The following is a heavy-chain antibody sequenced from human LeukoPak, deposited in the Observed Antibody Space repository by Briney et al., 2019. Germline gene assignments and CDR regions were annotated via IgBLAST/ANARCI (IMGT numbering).Heavy chain of an antibody. Sequence: PSETLSLTCTVSGGSISRYYWSGVRQPPGKGLEGRGYIYYSGSTNYNPSITRRGTISVDKSKNQFSLKLSSVTAADTAVYYCARDPRYCTIGVCYSGIDYWGQGTLVTVSS. CDR2: IYYSGST. D-gene: IGHD2-8*01. CDR1: GGSISRYY. CDR3: ARDPRYCTIGVCYSGIDY. J-gene: IGHJ4*02. V-gene: IGHV4-59*01.